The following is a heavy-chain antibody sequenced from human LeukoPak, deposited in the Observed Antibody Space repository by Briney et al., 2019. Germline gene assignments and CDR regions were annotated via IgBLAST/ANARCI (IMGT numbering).Heavy chain of an antibody. J-gene: IGHJ3*02. Sequence: GGSLRLSCAASGFTFSSYAMHWVRQAPGKGLEWVAVISYDGSNKYYADSVKGRFTISRDNSKNTLYLQMNSLRAEDTAVYYCARDPVAAAGLGAFDIWGQGTMVTVSS. CDR3: ARDPVAAAGLGAFDI. CDR1: GFTFSSYA. V-gene: IGHV3-30*04. D-gene: IGHD6-13*01. CDR2: ISYDGSNK.